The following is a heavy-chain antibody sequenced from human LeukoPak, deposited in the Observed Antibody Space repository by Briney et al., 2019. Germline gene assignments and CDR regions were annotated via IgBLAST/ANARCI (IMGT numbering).Heavy chain of an antibody. J-gene: IGHJ5*02. Sequence: GGSLRLSCAASGFTFSSYTMSWVRQAPGKGLEWVSTITTSDGNTYYADSVKGRFTVSRDNSKNTLFLQMNSLRAEDTGVYYCAKDGGLWVSAHWGDSWGRGTLVTVSS. V-gene: IGHV3-23*01. D-gene: IGHD7-27*01. CDR1: GFTFSSYT. CDR3: AKDGGLWVSAHWGDS. CDR2: ITTSDGNT.